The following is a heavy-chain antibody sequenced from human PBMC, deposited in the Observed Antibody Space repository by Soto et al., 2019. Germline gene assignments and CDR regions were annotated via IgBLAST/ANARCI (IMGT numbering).Heavy chain of an antibody. Sequence: GASVKVSCTASGYSFTGYYMHWVRQAPGQGLEWMGWINPNSGGTNYAQKFQGWVTMTRDTSISTAYMELSRLRSDDTAMYYCARDATGLWNADYYYYMDVWGKGTTVTVSS. D-gene: IGHD1-1*01. CDR1: GYSFTGYY. CDR2: INPNSGGT. V-gene: IGHV1-2*04. J-gene: IGHJ6*03. CDR3: ARDATGLWNADYYYYMDV.